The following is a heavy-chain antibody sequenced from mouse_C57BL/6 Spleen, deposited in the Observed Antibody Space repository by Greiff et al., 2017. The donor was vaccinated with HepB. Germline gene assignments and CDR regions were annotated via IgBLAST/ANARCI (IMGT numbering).Heavy chain of an antibody. CDR3: ARGYYGSSYKWYFDV. CDR2: IWSGGST. V-gene: IGHV2-2*01. CDR1: GFSLTSYG. D-gene: IGHD1-1*01. J-gene: IGHJ1*03. Sequence: VQLKESGPGLVQPSQSLSITCTVSGFSLTSYGVHWVRQSPGKGLEWLGVIWSGGSTDYNAAFISRLSISKDNSKSQVFFKMNSLQADDTAIYYCARGYYGSSYKWYFDVWGTGTTVTVSS.